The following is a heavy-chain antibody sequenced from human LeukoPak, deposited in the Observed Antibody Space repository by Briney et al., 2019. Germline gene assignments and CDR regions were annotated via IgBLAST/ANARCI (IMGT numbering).Heavy chain of an antibody. J-gene: IGHJ4*02. CDR2: IKSDGITI. CDR3: LRDLNWSLDQ. V-gene: IGHV3-74*01. Sequence: GGSLRLSCAASGFTFSNYMMHWVRQAPGKGLVWVSRIKSDGITITYADSVKGRFTITRDNAKNTLYLQMNSLRAEDTAVYYCLRDLNWSLDQWGQGTLVTVSS. CDR1: GFTFSNYM. D-gene: IGHD1-20*01.